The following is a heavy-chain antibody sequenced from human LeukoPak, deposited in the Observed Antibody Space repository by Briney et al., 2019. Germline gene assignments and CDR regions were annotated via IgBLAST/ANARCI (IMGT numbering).Heavy chain of an antibody. Sequence: ASVKVSCKASGYTFTGYYMHWVRQAPGQGLEWMGRINPNSGGTNYAQKSQGRVTMTRDTSISTAYMELSRLRSDDTAVYYCARMVRGVIYWFDPWGQGTLVTVSS. CDR2: INPNSGGT. V-gene: IGHV1-2*06. CDR1: GYTFTGYY. CDR3: ARMVRGVIYWFDP. D-gene: IGHD3-10*01. J-gene: IGHJ5*02.